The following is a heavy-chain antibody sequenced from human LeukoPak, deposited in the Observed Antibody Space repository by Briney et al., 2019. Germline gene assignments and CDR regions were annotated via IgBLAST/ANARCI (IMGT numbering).Heavy chain of an antibody. CDR3: ARDPHKKEWLAPFDP. D-gene: IGHD3-3*01. V-gene: IGHV1-3*01. CDR1: GYTFTSYA. Sequence: ASVKVSCKASGYTFTSYAMHWVRQAPGQRLEWMGWINAGNGNTKYSQKFQGRVTITADESTSTAYMELSSLRSEDTAVYYCARDPHKKEWLAPFDPWGQGTLVTVSS. CDR2: INAGNGNT. J-gene: IGHJ5*02.